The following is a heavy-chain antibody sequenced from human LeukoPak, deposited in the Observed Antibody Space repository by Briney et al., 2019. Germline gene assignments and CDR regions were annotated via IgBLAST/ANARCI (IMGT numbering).Heavy chain of an antibody. J-gene: IGHJ4*02. CDR1: GFTFSGSA. CDR3: SWHSYDSSGYYYFDY. D-gene: IGHD3-22*01. CDR2: IRSKANSYAT. V-gene: IGHV3-73*01. Sequence: GSLRLSCAASGFTFSGSAMHWVRQASGKGLEWVGRIRSKANSYATAYAASVKGRFTISSDDSKNTAYLQMNSLKTEDTAVYYCSWHSYDSSGYYYFDYWGQGTLVTVSS.